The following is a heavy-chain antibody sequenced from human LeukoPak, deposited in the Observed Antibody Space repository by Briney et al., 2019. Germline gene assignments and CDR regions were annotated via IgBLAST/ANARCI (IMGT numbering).Heavy chain of an antibody. J-gene: IGHJ4*02. CDR1: GYTFTGYY. D-gene: IGHD3-16*02. Sequence: ASVKVSCKASGYTFTGYYLHWVRQAPGQGLEWMGWINPNSGDTNYAQKFQGRVTMTRDTSISTAYMELTRLTSDDTAVFYSARAGLIRTFDSWGQGTPVTVSS. CDR2: INPNSGDT. V-gene: IGHV1-2*02. CDR3: ARAGLIRTFDS.